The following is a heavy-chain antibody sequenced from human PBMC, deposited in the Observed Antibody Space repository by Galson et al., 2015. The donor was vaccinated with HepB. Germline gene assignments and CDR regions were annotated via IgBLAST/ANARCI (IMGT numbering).Heavy chain of an antibody. CDR3: VRDSSGSY. CDR2: INRDGSYT. J-gene: IGHJ4*02. V-gene: IGHV3-74*03. D-gene: IGHD3-22*01. Sequence: SLRLSCAASGFTFSSYWMQWVRQAPGKGLVWVSRINRDGSYTTYANSVKGRFTISRDNAKNTLFLQMNSLSAEDTALYYCVRDSSGSYWGQGTLVTVSS. CDR1: GFTFSSYW.